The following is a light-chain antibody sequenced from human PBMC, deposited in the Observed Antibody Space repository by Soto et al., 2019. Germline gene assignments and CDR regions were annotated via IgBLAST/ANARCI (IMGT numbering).Light chain of an antibody. CDR3: QQRSNWPPLT. CDR1: QNIHNH. V-gene: IGKV3-11*01. J-gene: IGKJ4*01. Sequence: EKLMSQSPATLSVSPGERVTLSCRASQNIHNHMSWFLQKPGQTPRLLIYDASNRATGIPARFSGSGSGTDFTLTISSLEPEDFAVYYCQQRSNWPPLTFGGGTKVEIK. CDR2: DAS.